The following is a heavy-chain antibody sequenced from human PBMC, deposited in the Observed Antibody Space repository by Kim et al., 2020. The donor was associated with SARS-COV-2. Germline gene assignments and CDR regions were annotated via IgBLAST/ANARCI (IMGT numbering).Heavy chain of an antibody. CDR2: IIPIIGTP. J-gene: IGHJ4*02. V-gene: IGHV1-69*16. CDR3: AKKKNVGPLDY. CDR1: GYTFSTCT. Sequence: SVKVSCKASGYTFSTCTINWVRQATGQGLEWMVWIIPIIGTPDYAQNFQGRVTITTDASTTTAYMELSSLRSEDTAVYYCAKKKNVGPLDYWGQGTLVAASS.